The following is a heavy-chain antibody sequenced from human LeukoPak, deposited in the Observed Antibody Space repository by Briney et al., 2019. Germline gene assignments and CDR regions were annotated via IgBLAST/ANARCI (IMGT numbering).Heavy chain of an antibody. V-gene: IGHV1-46*01. D-gene: IGHD6-6*01. Sequence: ASVKVSCKASGYTFTNYAMNWVRQAPGQGLEWMGIINPSGGSTSYTQKFQGRVTMTRDTSTSTVYMELSSLRSEDTAVYYCARAGIAARSWFDPWGQGTLVTVSS. CDR1: GYTFTNYA. CDR2: INPSGGST. CDR3: ARAGIAARSWFDP. J-gene: IGHJ5*02.